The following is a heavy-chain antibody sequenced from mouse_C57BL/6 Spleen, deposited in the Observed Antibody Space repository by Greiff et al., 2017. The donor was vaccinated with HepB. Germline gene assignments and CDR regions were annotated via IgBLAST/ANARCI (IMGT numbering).Heavy chain of an antibody. CDR2: IDPSDSET. D-gene: IGHD1-1*01. Sequence: QVQLQQPGAELVRPGSSVKLSCKASGYTFTSYWMHWVKQRPIQGLEWIGNIDPSDSETHYNQKFTDKATLTVDKSSSTAYMQLSSLTSEDSAVYCCARHYYGSSYLYWYFDVWGTGTTVTVSS. CDR3: ARHYYGSSYLYWYFDV. V-gene: IGHV1-52*01. J-gene: IGHJ1*03. CDR1: GYTFTSYW.